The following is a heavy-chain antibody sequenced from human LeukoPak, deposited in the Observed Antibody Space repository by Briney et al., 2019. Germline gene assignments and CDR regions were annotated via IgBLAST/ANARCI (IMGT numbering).Heavy chain of an antibody. Sequence: ASVKVSCKASGYTFTSYGISWGRQAPEQGLEWMDWFTPYKGKKNYAQRLQGRVTMTTDTSTSTAYMELRSLRSDDTAVYYCARDAPPLVLRYFDWLLSGRNWFDPWGQGTLVTVSS. CDR3: ARDAPPLVLRYFDWLLSGRNWFDP. CDR2: FTPYKGKK. J-gene: IGHJ5*02. V-gene: IGHV1-18*01. D-gene: IGHD3-9*01. CDR1: GYTFTSYG.